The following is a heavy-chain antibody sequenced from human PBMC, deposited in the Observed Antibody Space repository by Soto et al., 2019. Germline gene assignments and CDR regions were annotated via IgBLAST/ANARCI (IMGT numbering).Heavy chain of an antibody. CDR3: AGGTDGKKVAY. V-gene: IGHV4-61*03. CDR2: FYYTGST. J-gene: IGHJ4*02. D-gene: IGHD5-12*01. Sequence: QVQLQESGPGLVKSSETLSLTCTVSGGSVSSEHYYWNWIRQPPGKGLEWIGYFYYTGSTNYNPSRDTRLTMSVDMSKNHFSLKLSSVTAADTAVYYCAGGTDGKKVAYWGQGTLVTVSS. CDR1: GGSVSSEHYY.